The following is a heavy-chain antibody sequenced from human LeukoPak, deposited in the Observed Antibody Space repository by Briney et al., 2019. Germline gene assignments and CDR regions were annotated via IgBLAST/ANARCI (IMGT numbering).Heavy chain of an antibody. CDR2: ISGSGGRT. Sequence: PGGSLRLSCAASGFTFNNYAISWVRQAPGKGLGWVSAISGSGGRTYYADSVKGRFTISRDNSKNTLYLQMNSLRAEDTAVYNCAKGDFYGSGRDYYYYMDVWGKGTTVTISS. D-gene: IGHD3-10*01. CDR3: AKGDFYGSGRDYYYYMDV. V-gene: IGHV3-23*01. CDR1: GFTFNNYA. J-gene: IGHJ6*03.